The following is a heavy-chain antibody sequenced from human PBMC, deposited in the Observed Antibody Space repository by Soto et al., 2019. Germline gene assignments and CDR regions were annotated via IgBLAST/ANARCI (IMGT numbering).Heavy chain of an antibody. Sequence: QVQLVQSGAEVKKSGASVKVSCRASGDTFISHDINWVRQATGQGLEWMGWMNPNSGNTGYGQKLQGRLTLTRDTSISTAYMELSSLRSDDTAIYYCVRGAASWGQGTLVTVSS. CDR2: MNPNSGNT. V-gene: IGHV1-8*01. CDR3: VRGAAS. CDR1: GDTFISHD. J-gene: IGHJ5*02.